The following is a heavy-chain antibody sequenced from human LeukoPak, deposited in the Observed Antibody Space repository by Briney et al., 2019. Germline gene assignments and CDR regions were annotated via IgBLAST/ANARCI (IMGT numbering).Heavy chain of an antibody. J-gene: IGHJ6*04. D-gene: IGHD3-3*01. CDR2: IYYSGST. Sequence: SETLSLTCTVSGGSISSYYWSWIQQPPGKGLEWIGYIYYSGSTNYNPSLKSRVTMSVDTSKNQFSLKLSSVTAADTAVYYCVRDFWSGHEDVWGKGTTVTVSS. CDR3: VRDFWSGHEDV. CDR1: GGSISSYY. V-gene: IGHV4-59*12.